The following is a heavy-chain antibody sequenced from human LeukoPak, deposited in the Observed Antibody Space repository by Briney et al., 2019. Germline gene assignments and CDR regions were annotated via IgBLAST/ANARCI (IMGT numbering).Heavy chain of an antibody. CDR2: ISGSGSST. CDR3: AKDLPATVAHDAFDI. V-gene: IGHV3-23*01. Sequence: GGSLRLSCAASGFTFSSYAMNWVRQAPGKGLEWVSGISGSGSSTYYADSVKGWFTISRDNSKNTLYLQMNSLRAEDTAVYYCAKDLPATVAHDAFDIWGQGTMVTVSS. J-gene: IGHJ3*02. CDR1: GFTFSSYA. D-gene: IGHD4-23*01.